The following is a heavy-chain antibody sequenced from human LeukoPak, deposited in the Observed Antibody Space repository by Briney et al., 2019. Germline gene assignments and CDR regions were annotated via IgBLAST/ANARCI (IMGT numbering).Heavy chain of an antibody. CDR3: AKIPSATVVTSFGL. CDR2: ISYDGSNK. J-gene: IGHJ5*02. CDR1: GFTFSSYG. D-gene: IGHD4-23*01. V-gene: IGHV3-30*18. Sequence: GGSLRLSCAASGFTFSSYGMHWVRQAPGKGLEWVAVISYDGSNKYYADSVKGRFTISRDNSKNTLYLQMNSLRAEDTAVYYCAKIPSATVVTSFGLWGQGTLVIVSS.